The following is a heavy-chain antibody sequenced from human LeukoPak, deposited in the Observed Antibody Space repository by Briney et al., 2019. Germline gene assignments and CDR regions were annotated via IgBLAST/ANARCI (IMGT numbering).Heavy chain of an antibody. CDR3: TRVGYIDEGIDY. V-gene: IGHV3-7*04. J-gene: IGHJ4*02. D-gene: IGHD5-24*01. Sequence: GGSLRLSCVASGFTFSNYAMNWVRQAPGKGLEWVANIKQDGSKKSYVDSVKGRFTISRDSAKNSLYLQMNSLRAEDTAIYYCTRVGYIDEGIDYWGQGTLVTVSS. CDR1: GFTFSNYA. CDR2: IKQDGSKK.